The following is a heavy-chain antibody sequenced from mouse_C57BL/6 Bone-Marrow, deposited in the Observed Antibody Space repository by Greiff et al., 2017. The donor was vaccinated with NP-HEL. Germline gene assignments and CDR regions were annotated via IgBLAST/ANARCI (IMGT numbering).Heavy chain of an antibody. D-gene: IGHD1-1*01. CDR2: INPYNGGN. CDR3: ARSGYYGSSYDYAMDY. V-gene: IGHV1-19*01. Sequence: VQLQQSGPVLVKPGASVKMSCKASGYTFTDYYMNWVKQSHGKSLEWIGVINPYNGGNSYNQKFKGKATLTVDKSSSIAYMELNSLTSEDSAVYYCARSGYYGSSYDYAMDYWGQGPSVTVSS. CDR1: GYTFTDYY. J-gene: IGHJ4*01.